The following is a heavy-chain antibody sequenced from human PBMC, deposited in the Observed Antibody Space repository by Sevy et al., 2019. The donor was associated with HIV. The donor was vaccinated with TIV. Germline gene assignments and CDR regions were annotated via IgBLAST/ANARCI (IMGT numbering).Heavy chain of an antibody. CDR2: IKQDGSEK. J-gene: IGHJ4*02. CDR3: AREGYYDSSGLGY. Sequence: GESLRLSCAASGFTFSSYWMSWVRQAPGKGLEWVANIKQDGSEKYYVDSVKGRFTISRDNAKNSLYLQMNSLRAEDTAVYYCAREGYYDSSGLGYWGQGTLVTVSS. D-gene: IGHD3-22*01. CDR1: GFTFSSYW. V-gene: IGHV3-7*01.